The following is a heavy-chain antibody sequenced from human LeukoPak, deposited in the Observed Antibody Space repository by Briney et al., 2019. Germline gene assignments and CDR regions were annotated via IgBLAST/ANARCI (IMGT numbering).Heavy chain of an antibody. D-gene: IGHD6-19*01. Sequence: GGSLRLSCAASGFIFGDNAMSWVRQAPGKGLEWVSAISGSGGSTYYADSVKGRFTISRDNSKNTLYLQMNSLRAEDTAVYYCAKMPRSGWYLPIDYCGQGTLVTVSS. CDR1: GFIFGDNA. V-gene: IGHV3-23*01. CDR3: AKMPRSGWYLPIDY. J-gene: IGHJ4*02. CDR2: ISGSGGST.